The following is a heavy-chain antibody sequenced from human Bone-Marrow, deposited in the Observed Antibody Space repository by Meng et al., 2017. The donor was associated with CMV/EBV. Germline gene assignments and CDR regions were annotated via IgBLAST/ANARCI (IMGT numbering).Heavy chain of an antibody. Sequence: GGSLRLSCAASGFTFSSYWMSWVRQAPGKGLEWVANIKQDGSEKYYVDSVKGRFTISRDNAKNSLYLQMNSLRAEDTAVYYCARDRVGSYSRTDYWGQGTRVTGYS. D-gene: IGHD1-26*01. J-gene: IGHJ4*02. V-gene: IGHV3-7*01. CDR2: IKQDGSEK. CDR1: GFTFSSYW. CDR3: ARDRVGSYSRTDY.